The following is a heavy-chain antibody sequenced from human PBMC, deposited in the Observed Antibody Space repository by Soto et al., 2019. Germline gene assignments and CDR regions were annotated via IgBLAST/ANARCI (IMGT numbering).Heavy chain of an antibody. D-gene: IGHD6-13*01. CDR1: GGSISSGGYY. CDR3: ARGSQTPAAQLPFDY. J-gene: IGHJ4*02. CDR2: IYYSGST. Sequence: SETLSLTCTGSGGSISSGGYYWSWIRQPPGKGLEWIGYIYYSGSTYYNPSLRSRVTISVDTSKNQFSLKLSSVTAADTAVYYCARGSQTPAAQLPFDYWGQGTLVTVSS. V-gene: IGHV4-30-4*01.